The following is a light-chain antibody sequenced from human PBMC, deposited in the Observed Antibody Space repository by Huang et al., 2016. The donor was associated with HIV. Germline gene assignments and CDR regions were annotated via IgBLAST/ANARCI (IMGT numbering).Light chain of an antibody. J-gene: IGKJ1*01. CDR3: QQSYSTHWT. V-gene: IGKV1-39*01. Sequence: DIQMTQSPSSLSASVGDRVTITCRASQSISTYLNWYQQKPGTAPKLLIYAASSLQSGVPARFSGSGSGTDFTLTISSLQPEDCATYYCQQSYSTHWTFGQGTKVEIK. CDR1: QSISTY. CDR2: AAS.